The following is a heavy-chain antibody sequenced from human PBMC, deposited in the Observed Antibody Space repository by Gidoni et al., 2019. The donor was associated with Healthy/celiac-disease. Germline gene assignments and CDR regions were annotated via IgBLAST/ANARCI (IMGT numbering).Heavy chain of an antibody. CDR2: ISSSSSYI. Sequence: EVQRVESGGGLVKPGGSLRLSCAASGFTFSSYSMNWVRQAPGKGLEWVSSISSSSSYIYYADSVKGRFTISRDNAKNSLYLQMNSLRAEDTAVYYCASYTYYYDHAFDPWGQGTLVTVSS. CDR3: ASYTYYYDHAFDP. D-gene: IGHD3-22*01. CDR1: GFTFSSYS. V-gene: IGHV3-21*01. J-gene: IGHJ5*02.